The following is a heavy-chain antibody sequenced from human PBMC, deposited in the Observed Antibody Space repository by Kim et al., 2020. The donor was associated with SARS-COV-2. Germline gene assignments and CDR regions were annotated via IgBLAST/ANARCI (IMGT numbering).Heavy chain of an antibody. J-gene: IGHJ4*02. D-gene: IGHD3-3*02. CDR3: TRDRRIFGVTDY. Sequence: YAASVKGRFTISRDDSKSIAYLQMNSLKTEDTAVYYCTRDRRIFGVTDYWGQGTLVTVSS. V-gene: IGHV3-49*02.